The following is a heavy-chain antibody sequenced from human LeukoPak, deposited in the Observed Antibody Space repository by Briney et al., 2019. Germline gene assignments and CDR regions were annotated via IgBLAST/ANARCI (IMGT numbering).Heavy chain of an antibody. D-gene: IGHD1-7*01. CDR3: ARGGGNWNYYFDY. V-gene: IGHV3-21*01. J-gene: IGHJ4*02. CDR1: GFTFSSYS. Sequence: PGGSLRLSCAASGFTFSSYSMNWVRQAPGKGLEWVSSISSSSSYIYYVDSVKGRFTISRDNAKNSLYLQMNSLRAEDTAVYYCARGGGNWNYYFDYWGQGTLVTVSS. CDR2: ISSSSSYI.